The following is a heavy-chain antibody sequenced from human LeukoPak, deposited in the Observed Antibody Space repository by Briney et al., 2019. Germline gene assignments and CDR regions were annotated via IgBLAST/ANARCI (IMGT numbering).Heavy chain of an antibody. Sequence: GGSLRLSCAASGFTFSSYGMHWVRQAPGKGLEWVAVISYDGSNKYYADSVKGRFTISRDNSKNTLYLQMTSLRAEDTAMYYCAKRVVGCSSSSCYIALDAWGQGNLVTVSS. CDR1: GFTFSSYG. J-gene: IGHJ5*02. D-gene: IGHD2-2*02. CDR3: AKRVVGCSSSSCYIALDA. V-gene: IGHV3-30*18. CDR2: ISYDGSNK.